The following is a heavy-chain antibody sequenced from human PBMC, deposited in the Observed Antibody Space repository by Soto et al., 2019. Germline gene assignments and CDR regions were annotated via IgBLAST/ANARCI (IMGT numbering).Heavy chain of an antibody. J-gene: IGHJ4*02. Sequence: SETLSLTCTVSGGSISSYYWSWIRQPPGKGLEWIGYIYYSGSTNYNPSLKSRVTISVDTSKNQFSLKLSSVTAADTALYYCAKATSSAHFFGVVSPLDYWGQGTLVTVSS. V-gene: IGHV4-59*01. CDR2: IYYSGST. D-gene: IGHD3-3*01. CDR3: AKATSSAHFFGVVSPLDY. CDR1: GGSISSYY.